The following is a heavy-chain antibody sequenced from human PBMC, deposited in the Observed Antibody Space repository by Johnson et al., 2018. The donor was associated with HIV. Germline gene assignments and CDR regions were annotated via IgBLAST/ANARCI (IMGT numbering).Heavy chain of an antibody. V-gene: IGHV3-30*09. Sequence: QVQLVESGGGVVQPGRSLRLSCAASGFTFSSYAMHWVRQAPGKGLEWVAVISYDGSKKYYADSVKGRFAISRDNSKNTLHLQMNSLRAEDTAVYYWARVPQTTSPLFAFDIWGQGTMVTVSS. CDR2: ISYDGSKK. J-gene: IGHJ3*02. CDR3: ARVPQTTSPLFAFDI. D-gene: IGHD1-14*01. CDR1: GFTFSSYA.